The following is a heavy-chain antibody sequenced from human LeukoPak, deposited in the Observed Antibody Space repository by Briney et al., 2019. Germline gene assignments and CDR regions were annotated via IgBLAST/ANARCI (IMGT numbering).Heavy chain of an antibody. V-gene: IGHV3-23*01. Sequence: GGSLRLSCAASGFTFSSYGMHWVRQAPGKGLEWVSGISGSGSSAHYADSVKGRFTISRDNSKGTLYLQMNSLRAGDTAVYYCAKSVYAIDYWGQGTLVTVSS. J-gene: IGHJ4*02. CDR3: AKSVYAIDY. CDR2: ISGSGSSA. D-gene: IGHD2-8*01. CDR1: GFTFSSYG.